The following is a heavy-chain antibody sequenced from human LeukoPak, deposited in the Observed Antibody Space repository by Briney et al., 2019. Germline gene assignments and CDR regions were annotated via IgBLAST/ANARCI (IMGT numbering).Heavy chain of an antibody. CDR1: GFTFSNAW. CDR2: VKSKTDGGTT. J-gene: IGHJ3*02. CDR3: TTGAGGSDDAFDI. D-gene: IGHD3-10*01. Sequence: GGSLRLSCAASGFTFSNAWMSWVRQAPGKGLEWVGRVKSKTDGGTTDYAAPVKGRFTISRDDSKNTLYLQMNSLKTEDTAVYYCTTGAGGSDDAFDIWGQGTMVTVSS. V-gene: IGHV3-15*01.